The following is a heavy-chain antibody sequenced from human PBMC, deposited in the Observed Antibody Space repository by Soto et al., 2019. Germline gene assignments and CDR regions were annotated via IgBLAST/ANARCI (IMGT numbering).Heavy chain of an antibody. CDR1: GGSLSGYY. J-gene: IGHJ4*02. CDR2: INHSGST. Sequence: PSETLSLTCAVYGGSLSGYYWSWIRQPPGKGLEWIGEINHSGSTNYNPSLKSRVTISVDTSKNQFSLKLSSVTAADTAVYYCARGGDFWSGYYPTPFDYWGQGTLVTVSS. V-gene: IGHV4-34*01. D-gene: IGHD3-3*01. CDR3: ARGGDFWSGYYPTPFDY.